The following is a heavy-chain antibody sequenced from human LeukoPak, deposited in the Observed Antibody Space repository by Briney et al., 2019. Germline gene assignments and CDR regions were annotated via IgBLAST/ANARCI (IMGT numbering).Heavy chain of an antibody. CDR2: ISYDGSNK. CDR1: GFTFSSYA. D-gene: IGHD3-22*01. V-gene: IGHV3-30*04. CDR3: ARDFGSHYYDHPFDY. Sequence: GGSLRLSCAASGFTFSSYAMHWVRQAPGKGLEWVAVISYDGSNKYYADSVKGRFTSSRDKSKNTLYLQMNSLRPEDTALYYCARDFGSHYYDHPFDYWGQGTLVTVSS. J-gene: IGHJ4*02.